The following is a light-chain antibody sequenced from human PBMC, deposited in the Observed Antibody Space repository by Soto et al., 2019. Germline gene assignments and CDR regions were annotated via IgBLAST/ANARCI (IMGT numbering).Light chain of an antibody. J-gene: IGKJ4*01. V-gene: IGKV1-27*01. CDR3: QQSYSTPLT. CDR2: AAS. CDR1: QGISTY. Sequence: DIQMTHSPSSLSASVGDRFTITCRASQGISTYLAWYQQKPGKVPKLLIYAASTLQSGVPSRFSGSGSGTDFTLTISSLQPEDFATYYCQQSYSTPLTFGGGTKVDIK.